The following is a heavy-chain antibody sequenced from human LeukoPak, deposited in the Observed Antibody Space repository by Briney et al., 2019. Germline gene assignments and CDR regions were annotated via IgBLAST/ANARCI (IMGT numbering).Heavy chain of an antibody. V-gene: IGHV4-59*08. D-gene: IGHD1-1*01. Sequence: SETLSLTCTVSGGSISSYYWSWIRQPPGEGLEWIGYIFYSGSTNYNPSLKSRVTISVDTSKNQFSLRLSSVTAADTAVYYCARHQSKRRVAPFDYWGQGTLVTVSS. CDR1: GGSISSYY. J-gene: IGHJ4*02. CDR3: ARHQSKRRVAPFDY. CDR2: IFYSGST.